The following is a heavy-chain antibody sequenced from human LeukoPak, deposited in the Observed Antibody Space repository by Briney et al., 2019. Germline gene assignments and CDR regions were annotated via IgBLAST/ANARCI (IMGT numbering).Heavy chain of an antibody. CDR2: INPSGGST. V-gene: IGHV1-46*01. CDR1: GYTFTSYY. Sequence: ASVKVSCKASGYTFTSYYMHWVRQAPGQGLEWMGIINPSGGSTSYAQKFQGRVTMTRDTSTSTVYMELSSLRSEDTAVYYCARDPTVSGIAAAGNDYWGQGTLVTASS. J-gene: IGHJ4*02. D-gene: IGHD6-13*01. CDR3: ARDPTVSGIAAAGNDY.